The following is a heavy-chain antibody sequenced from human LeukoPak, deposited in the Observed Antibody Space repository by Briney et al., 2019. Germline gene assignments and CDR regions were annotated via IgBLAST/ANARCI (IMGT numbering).Heavy chain of an antibody. CDR3: ARDNGPFYGDYGGFRFDP. V-gene: IGHV3-30-3*01. CDR1: GFTFSSYA. D-gene: IGHD4-17*01. CDR2: ISYDGSNK. Sequence: TGGSLRLSCAASGFTFSSYAMHWVRQAPGKGLEWVAVISYDGSNKYYADSVEGRFTISRDNSKNTLYLQMNSLRAEDTAVYYCARDNGPFYGDYGGFRFDPWGQGTLVTVSS. J-gene: IGHJ5*02.